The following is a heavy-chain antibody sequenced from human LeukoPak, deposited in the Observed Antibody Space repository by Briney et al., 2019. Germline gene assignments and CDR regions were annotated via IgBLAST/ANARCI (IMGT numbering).Heavy chain of an antibody. Sequence: ASVKVSCKASGYTFTGYYMHWVRQAPGQGLEWMGWINPNSGGTNYARKFQGRVTMTRDTSISTAYMELSRLRSDDTAVYYCARDPSGYYFDYWGQGTLVTVSS. CDR3: ARDPSGYYFDY. J-gene: IGHJ4*02. V-gene: IGHV1-2*02. D-gene: IGHD3-22*01. CDR2: INPNSGGT. CDR1: GYTFTGYY.